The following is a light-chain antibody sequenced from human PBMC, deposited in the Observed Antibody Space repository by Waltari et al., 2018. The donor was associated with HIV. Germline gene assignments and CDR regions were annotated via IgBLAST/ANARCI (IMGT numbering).Light chain of an antibody. J-gene: IGLJ2*01. CDR1: SSDVGGYNY. CDR2: DVS. CDR3: CSYAGRYTHVV. V-gene: IGLV2-11*01. Sequence: QSALTQPRSVSGSPGQSVTISCTGTSSDVGGYNYVSWYQQHPGKAPKLMIYDVSKRPSGVPDRFSGSKSGNTASLTISVLQADDEADYYCCSYAGRYTHVVFGGGTKLTVL.